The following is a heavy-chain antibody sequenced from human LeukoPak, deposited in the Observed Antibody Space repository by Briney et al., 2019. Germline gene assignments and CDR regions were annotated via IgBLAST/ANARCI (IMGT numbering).Heavy chain of an antibody. CDR2: IYYSGST. D-gene: IGHD3-3*01. CDR3: AGEVHYYDFWSGYYRSYWYFDL. V-gene: IGHV4-59*01. Sequence: PSETLSLTCTVSGGPISSYYWSWIRQPPGKGLEWIGYIYYSGSTNYNPSLKSRVTISVDTSKNQFSLKLSSVTAADTAVYYCAGEVHYYDFWSGYYRSYWYFDLWGRGTLVTVSS. CDR1: GGPISSYY. J-gene: IGHJ2*01.